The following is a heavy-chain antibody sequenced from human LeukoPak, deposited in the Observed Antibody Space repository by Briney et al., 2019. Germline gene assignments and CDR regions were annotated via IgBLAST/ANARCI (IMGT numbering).Heavy chain of an antibody. D-gene: IGHD3-22*01. CDR1: GYTFTSYD. CDR3: ARTVRRTTSGYDDAFDI. J-gene: IGHJ3*02. CDR2: MNPNSGNT. V-gene: IGHV1-8*01. Sequence: ASVKVSCKASGYTFTSYDINWVRQATGQGLEWMGWMNPNSGNTGYAQKFQGRVTMTRDMSTSTVYMELSSLRSEDTAVYYCARTVRRTTSGYDDAFDIWGQGTMVTVSS.